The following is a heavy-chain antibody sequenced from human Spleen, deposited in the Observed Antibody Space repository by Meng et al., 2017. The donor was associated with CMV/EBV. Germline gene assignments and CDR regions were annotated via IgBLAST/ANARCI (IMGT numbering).Heavy chain of an antibody. D-gene: IGHD3-22*01. V-gene: IGHV4-4*02. Sequence: CAVSGGPISSSDYWSWLRQPPGRGLEWIGEVFHSGNTNYNPSLKSRVTISKDKSSNQFSLTLTSVTAADTAVYYCARGPSGYYFDYWGQGTLVTVSS. CDR3: ARGPSGYYFDY. J-gene: IGHJ4*02. CDR1: GGPISSSDY. CDR2: VFHSGNT.